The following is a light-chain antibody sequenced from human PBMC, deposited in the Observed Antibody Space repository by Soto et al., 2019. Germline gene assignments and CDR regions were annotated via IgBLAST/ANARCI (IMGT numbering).Light chain of an antibody. Sequence: DIVMTQSPLSLPVTPGEPASISCSSSQSLLHSNGYNYLDWYLQKPGQSPQLLIYLGSYRASGVPDRFSGSGSGTDFTLTISRVEAEDVGVYYCMQALQTPPTFGKGNTGDI. CDR3: MQALQTPPT. CDR2: LGS. CDR1: QSLLHSNGYNY. V-gene: IGKV2-28*01. J-gene: IGKJ1*01.